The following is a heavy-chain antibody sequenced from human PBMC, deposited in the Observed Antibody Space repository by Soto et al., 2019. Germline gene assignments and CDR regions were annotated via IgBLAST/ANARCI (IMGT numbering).Heavy chain of an antibody. CDR2: IYYSGST. CDR3: ARHSRLMDILTGIPRYFDY. CDR1: GGSISSSSYY. J-gene: IGHJ4*02. D-gene: IGHD3-9*01. Sequence: QLQLQESGPGLVKPSETLSLTCTVSGGSISSSSYYWGWIRQPPGKGLEWIGSIYYSGSTYYNPSLKSRVTISVDTSKNQFSLKLSSVTAADTAVYYCARHSRLMDILTGIPRYFDYWGQGTLVTVSS. V-gene: IGHV4-39*01.